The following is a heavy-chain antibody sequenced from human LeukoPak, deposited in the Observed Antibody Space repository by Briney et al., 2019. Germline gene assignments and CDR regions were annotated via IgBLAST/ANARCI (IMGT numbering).Heavy chain of an antibody. V-gene: IGHV4-59*01. D-gene: IGHD3-16*02. CDR3: ARGRGDYVWGSYRFDY. J-gene: IGHJ4*02. CDR2: IYYSGST. CDR1: GGSISSYY. Sequence: SETLSLTCTVSGGSISSYYWSWIRQPPGKGLGWIGYIYYSGSTNYNPSLKSRVTISVDTSKNQFSLKLSSVTAADTAVYYCARGRGDYVWGSYRFDYWGQGTLVTVSS.